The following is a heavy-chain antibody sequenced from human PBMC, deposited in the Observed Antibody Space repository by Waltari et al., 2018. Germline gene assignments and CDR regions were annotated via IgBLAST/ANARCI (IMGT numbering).Heavy chain of an antibody. J-gene: IGHJ4*02. CDR2: IRYDGSNK. V-gene: IGHV3-30*02. CDR1: GFTFSSYG. Sequence: QVQLVESGGGVVQPGGALRLSCAASGFTFSSYGMHWVRQAPGKGLEWVAFIRYDGSNKYYADSVKGRFTISRDNSKNTLYLQMNSLRVEDTAVYYCAKTRIAARQGYFDYWRQGTLVTVSS. D-gene: IGHD6-6*01. CDR3: AKTRIAARQGYFDY.